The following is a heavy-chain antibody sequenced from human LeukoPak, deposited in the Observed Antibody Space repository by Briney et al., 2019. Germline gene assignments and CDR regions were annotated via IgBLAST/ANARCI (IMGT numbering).Heavy chain of an antibody. D-gene: IGHD3-22*01. V-gene: IGHV3-23*01. J-gene: IGHJ3*02. CDR3: ARIHSLYYYDSSGYGAFDI. CDR2: ISGSADYT. CDR1: GFTFSSYA. Sequence: GGSLRLSCAASGFTFSSYAMTWVRQAPGKGLDWVSAISGSADYTYYADSVKGRFTISRDNSKNTLYLQMNSLRAEDTAVYYCARIHSLYYYDSSGYGAFDIWGPGTVVTVSS.